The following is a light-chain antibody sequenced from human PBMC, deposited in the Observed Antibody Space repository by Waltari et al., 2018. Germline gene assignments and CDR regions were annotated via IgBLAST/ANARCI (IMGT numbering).Light chain of an antibody. Sequence: AIRMTQSPSSISASTGDRVTITCRASQGISSYLAWYQQKPGKAPNLLMYAASSLQIGVPSRFSGRGSGTEFTLTISCLQSEDFATYYCQQYYSYPWTFGQGTMVEIK. CDR2: AAS. V-gene: IGKV1-8*01. CDR1: QGISSY. J-gene: IGKJ1*01. CDR3: QQYYSYPWT.